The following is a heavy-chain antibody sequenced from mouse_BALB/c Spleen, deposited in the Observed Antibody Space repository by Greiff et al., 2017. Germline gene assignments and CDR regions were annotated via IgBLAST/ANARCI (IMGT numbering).Heavy chain of an antibody. Sequence: DVKLVESGGGLVQPGGSRKLSCAASGFTFSSFGMHWVRQAPEKGLEWVAYISSGGSYTYYPDSVKGRFTISRDNAKNTLYLQMSSLKSEDTAMYYCTRENDGYYFDYWGQGTTLTVSS. V-gene: IGHV5-6-4*01. CDR3: TRENDGYYFDY. J-gene: IGHJ2*01. CDR1: GFTFSSFG. D-gene: IGHD2-3*01. CDR2: ISSGGSYT.